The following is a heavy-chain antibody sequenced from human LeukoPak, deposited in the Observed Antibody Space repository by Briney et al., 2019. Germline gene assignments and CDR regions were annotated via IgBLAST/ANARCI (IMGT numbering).Heavy chain of an antibody. CDR1: GFTFSSYG. J-gene: IGHJ6*02. D-gene: IGHD2-15*01. Sequence: GGSLRLSCAASGFTFSSYGMHWVRQAPGKGLEWVAVISYDGSNKYYADSLKGRFTISRDNSKNTLYLQMNSLRAEDTAVYYCARDFGGVWGQGTTVTVSS. CDR3: ARDFGGV. V-gene: IGHV3-30*03. CDR2: ISYDGSNK.